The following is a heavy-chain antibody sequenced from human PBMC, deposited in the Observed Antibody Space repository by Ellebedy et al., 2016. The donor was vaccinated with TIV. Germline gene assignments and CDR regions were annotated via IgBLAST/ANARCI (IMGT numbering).Heavy chain of an antibody. J-gene: IGHJ6*02. V-gene: IGHV4-59*01. CDR3: ARTQNYDFWSGYPSYYYYGMDV. D-gene: IGHD3-3*01. CDR1: GGSISSYY. Sequence: ESLKISXTVSGGSISSYYWSWIRQPPGKGLEWIEYIYYSGSTNYNPSLKSRVTISVDTSKNQFSLKLSSVTAADTAVYYCARTQNYDFWSGYPSYYYYGMDVWGQGTTVTVSS. CDR2: IYYSGST.